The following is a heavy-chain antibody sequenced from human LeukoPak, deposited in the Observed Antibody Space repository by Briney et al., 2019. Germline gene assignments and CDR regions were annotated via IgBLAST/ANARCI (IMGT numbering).Heavy chain of an antibody. V-gene: IGHV4-59*01. CDR1: GGSISSYY. D-gene: IGHD7-27*01. J-gene: IGHJ4*02. CDR2: ISYSGST. CDR3: ARDGHWGYYFDY. Sequence: SETLSLTCTVSGGSISSYYWSWIRQPPGKGLEWIGYISYSGSTNYNPSLKSRVTISLDMSKNQFSLKLNSVTAADTAVYYCARDGHWGYYFDYWGQGTLVTVSS.